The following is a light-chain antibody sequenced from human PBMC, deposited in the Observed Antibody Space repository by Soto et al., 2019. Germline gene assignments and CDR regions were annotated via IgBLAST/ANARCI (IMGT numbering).Light chain of an antibody. CDR3: QQYYTTPWT. CDR1: QSVLYNTNNKNY. Sequence: DIVMTQSPDSLAVSLGDSATINCKSSQSVLYNTNNKNYLAWYQQKPGQPPKALIYWASTRASGVPDRFSGSGSGTDFTLTISRLQAEDVAVYYCQQYYTTPWTFGQGTKVDI. CDR2: WAS. J-gene: IGKJ1*01. V-gene: IGKV4-1*01.